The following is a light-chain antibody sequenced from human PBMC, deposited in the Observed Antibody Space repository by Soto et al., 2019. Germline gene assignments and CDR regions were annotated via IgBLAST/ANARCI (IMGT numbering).Light chain of an antibody. CDR1: QSVSSN. CDR3: QQYNNWPET. J-gene: IGKJ1*01. CDR2: DAS. V-gene: IGKV3-15*01. Sequence: EIVMTQSPATLSVSPGERATLSCRASQSVSSNLAWYQQKVGQAPRGLIYDASTRATGIPGRFSGSGSGTEFTLTISSLQSEDFAVYYCQQYNNWPETFGQGTKVDIK.